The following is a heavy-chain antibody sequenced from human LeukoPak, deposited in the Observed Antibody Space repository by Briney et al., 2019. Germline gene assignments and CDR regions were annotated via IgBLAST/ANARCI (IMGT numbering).Heavy chain of an antibody. CDR1: GFTFSSYW. CDR2: IKHDGSEK. J-gene: IGHJ4*02. V-gene: IGHV3-7*01. D-gene: IGHD3-22*01. Sequence: GGSLRLSCAASGFTFSSYWMSWVRQAPGKGLEWVANIKHDGSEKYYVDSVKGRFTISRDNAKNSLYLQMNSLRAEDTAVYYCARFGYYDSSGYGYWGQGTLVTVSS. CDR3: ARFGYYDSSGYGY.